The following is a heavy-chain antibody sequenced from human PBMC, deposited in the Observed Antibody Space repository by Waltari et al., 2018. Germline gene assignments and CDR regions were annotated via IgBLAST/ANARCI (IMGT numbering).Heavy chain of an antibody. CDR3: ARAGPEYYYYMDV. D-gene: IGHD6-19*01. V-gene: IGHV4-61*02. J-gene: IGHJ6*03. CDR2: IYTTGST. CDR1: GASLTSGADY. Sequence: QVQLQESGPGLVKPSQTLSLTCTVSGASLTSGADYCSWIRQPAGKGLEWIGRIYTTGSTNYNPSLKSRVSISRDTSKNQFSLSLRSVTAADTAIYYCARAGPEYYYYMDVWGKGTTVTVSS.